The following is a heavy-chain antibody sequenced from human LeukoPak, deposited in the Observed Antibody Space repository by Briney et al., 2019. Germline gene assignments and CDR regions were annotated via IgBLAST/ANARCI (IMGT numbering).Heavy chain of an antibody. CDR2: IYSGGST. Sequence: PGGSLRLSCAASGFTVSSNYMSWVRQAPGKGLEWVSVIYSGGSTYYADSVKGRFTISRDNSKNTLYLQMNSLRAEDTAVYYCARVGYDRLKTYYFDYWGQGTLVTVSS. CDR1: GFTVSSNY. D-gene: IGHD5-12*01. J-gene: IGHJ4*02. CDR3: ARVGYDRLKTYYFDY. V-gene: IGHV3-66*01.